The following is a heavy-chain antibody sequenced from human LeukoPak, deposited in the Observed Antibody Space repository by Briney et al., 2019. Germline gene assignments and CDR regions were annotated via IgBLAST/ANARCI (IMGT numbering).Heavy chain of an antibody. CDR2: ISSSSSNK. CDR1: GFXFSSYN. Sequence: GGSLRLSCAASGFXFSSYNMNWVRQAPGKGLEWVSDISSSSSNKYYADSVKGRFTISRDNAKNSLYLQMNSLRDEDTAVYYCARDRDWNYWFDAWGQGTLVTVST. CDR3: ARDRDWNYWFDA. V-gene: IGHV3-48*02. D-gene: IGHD1-7*01. J-gene: IGHJ5*02.